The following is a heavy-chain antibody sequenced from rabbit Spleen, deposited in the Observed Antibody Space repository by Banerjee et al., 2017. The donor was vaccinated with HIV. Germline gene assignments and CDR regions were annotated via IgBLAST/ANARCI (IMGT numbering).Heavy chain of an antibody. CDR3: ARDTGSSFSSYGMDL. CDR1: GFSFSSGYY. D-gene: IGHD8-1*01. Sequence: QEQLVESGGGLFQPEGSLTPTCKASGFSFSSGYYMCWVRQAPGKGLEWIACIDAGTSSSAAYASWAKGRFTISRTSSTTVTLQMTSLTVADTATYFCARDTGSSFSSYGMDLWGQGTLVTVS. CDR2: IDAGTSSSA. V-gene: IGHV1S45*01. J-gene: IGHJ6*01.